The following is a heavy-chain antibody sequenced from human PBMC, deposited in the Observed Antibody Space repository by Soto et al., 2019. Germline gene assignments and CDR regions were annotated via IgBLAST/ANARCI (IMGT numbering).Heavy chain of an antibody. Sequence: GGSLRLSCAASGFTFSSYAMSWVRQAPGKGLEWVSAISGSGGSTYYADSVKGRFTISRDNSKNTLYLQMNSLRAEDTAVYYCAKDHHSSWPYYYYYGMDVWGQGTTVTVSS. V-gene: IGHV3-23*01. CDR2: ISGSGGST. J-gene: IGHJ6*02. CDR1: GFTFSSYA. CDR3: AKDHHSSWPYYYYYGMDV. D-gene: IGHD6-13*01.